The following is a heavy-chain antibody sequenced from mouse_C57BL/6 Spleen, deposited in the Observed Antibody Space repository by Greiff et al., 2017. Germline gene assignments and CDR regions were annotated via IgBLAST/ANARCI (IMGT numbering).Heavy chain of an antibody. J-gene: IGHJ4*01. V-gene: IGHV1-55*01. CDR2: IYPGSGST. CDR1: GYTFTSYW. D-gene: IGHD2-3*01. CDR3: ARDPMVTRGGYYAMDY. Sequence: QVQLQQPGAELVKPGASVKMSCKASGYTFTSYWITWVKQRPGQGLEWIGDIYPGSGSTNYNEKFKSKATLTVDTSSSTAYMQLSSLTSEDSAVYYCARDPMVTRGGYYAMDYWGQGTSVTVSS.